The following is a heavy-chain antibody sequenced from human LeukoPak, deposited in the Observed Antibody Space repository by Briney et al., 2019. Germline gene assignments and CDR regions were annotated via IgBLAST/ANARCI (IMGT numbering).Heavy chain of an antibody. J-gene: IGHJ5*02. CDR3: AKDILPFST. CDR1: GFTFSSYA. D-gene: IGHD3-3*02. CDR2: ISGSGGST. V-gene: IGHV3-23*01. Sequence: GGSLRLSCAASGFTFSSYAMSWVRQAPGQGLELVSAISGSGGSTYYADSVKGRFTISRDNSKNTLYLQMNSLGAEDTAVYYCAKDILPFSTWGQGTLVTVSS.